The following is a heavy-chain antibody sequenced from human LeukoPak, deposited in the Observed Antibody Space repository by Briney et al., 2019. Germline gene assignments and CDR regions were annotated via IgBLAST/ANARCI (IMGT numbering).Heavy chain of an antibody. D-gene: IGHD1-1*01. CDR3: ARDLLGQLYYFDY. Sequence: ASVKVTCKASGYTFTGYYIHRVRQAPGQGLEWVGWINPNSGGTNYAQKFQGRVTMTRDTSISTAYMELSRLGSDDTAVYYCARDLLGQLYYFDYWGQGTLVTVSS. V-gene: IGHV1-2*02. CDR2: INPNSGGT. J-gene: IGHJ4*02. CDR1: GYTFTGYY.